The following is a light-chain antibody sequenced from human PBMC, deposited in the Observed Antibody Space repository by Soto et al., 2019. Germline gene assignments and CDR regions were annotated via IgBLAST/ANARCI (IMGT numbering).Light chain of an antibody. J-gene: IGLJ2*01. V-gene: IGLV2-14*01. CDR3: SSYTSSSTIAV. CDR1: SSDVGGYNY. CDR2: EVS. Sequence: QSALTQPASVSGSPGQSITISCTGTSSDVGGYNYVSWYQQYPGKVPKLMIYEVSNRPSGVSNRFSGSKSGNTASLTISGLQAEDEADYYCSSYTSSSTIAVFGGGTKLTVL.